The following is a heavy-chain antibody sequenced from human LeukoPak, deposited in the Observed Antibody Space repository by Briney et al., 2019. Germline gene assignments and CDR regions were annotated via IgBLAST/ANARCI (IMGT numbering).Heavy chain of an antibody. CDR3: ARDSGPLDY. CDR2: ISGSGGST. CDR1: GFTFDDYA. Sequence: GGSLRLSCAASGFTFDDYAMHWVRQAPGKGLEWVSAISGSGGSTYCADSVKGRFTISRDNSNNTLYLQMNSLRAEDTAVYYCARDSGPLDYWGQGTLVTVSS. V-gene: IGHV3-23*01. J-gene: IGHJ4*02.